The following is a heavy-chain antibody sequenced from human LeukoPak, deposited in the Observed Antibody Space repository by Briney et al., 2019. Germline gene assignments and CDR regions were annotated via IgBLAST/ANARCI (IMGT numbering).Heavy chain of an antibody. V-gene: IGHV3-23*01. J-gene: IGHJ5*02. CDR3: AKHPYYDILTGYPWLDP. CDR1: GFTFSSYA. D-gene: IGHD3-9*01. Sequence: GGSLRLSCAASGFTFSSYAMSRVRQAPGKGLEWVSAISGSGGSTYYADSVKGRFTISRDNSKNTLYLQMNSLRAEDTAVYYCAKHPYYDILTGYPWLDPWGQGTLVTVSS. CDR2: ISGSGGST.